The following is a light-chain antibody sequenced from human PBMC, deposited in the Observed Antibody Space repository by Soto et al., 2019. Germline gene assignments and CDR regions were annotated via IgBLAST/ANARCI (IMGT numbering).Light chain of an antibody. CDR1: SSDVGGYNY. CDR3: SSYTSSSTYV. Sequence: QSALTQPASVSGSPGQSITISCTGTSSDVGGYNYVSWYQQHPGKAPKLMIYDVSNRPSGVSNRFSGSKSGNTASLTISGLHAEDEADYYCSSYTSSSTYVFGTGTKLTV. CDR2: DVS. V-gene: IGLV2-14*01. J-gene: IGLJ1*01.